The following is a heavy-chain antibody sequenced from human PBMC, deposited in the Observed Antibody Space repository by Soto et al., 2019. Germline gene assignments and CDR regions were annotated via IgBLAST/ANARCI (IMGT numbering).Heavy chain of an antibody. CDR3: ARHSLALRKNNWFDP. D-gene: IGHD3-3*02. CDR1: GDSIISNDFY. CDR2: IFYLGSS. J-gene: IGHJ5*02. Sequence: SETLSLTCTVSGDSIISNDFYWGWVRQPPGKGLEWIGSIFYLGSSYYNPSLKSRVTMSVDTSKNQFSLRLRSVTAADTALYFCARHSLALRKNNWFDPWGQGIMVTV. V-gene: IGHV4-39*01.